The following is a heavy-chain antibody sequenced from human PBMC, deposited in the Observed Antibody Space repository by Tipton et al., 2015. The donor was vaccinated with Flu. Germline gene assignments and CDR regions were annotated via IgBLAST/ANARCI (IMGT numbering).Heavy chain of an antibody. Sequence: LRLSCTVSGGSIRGYYWNWIRQFPGKGLEWIGFAYYTGSTNYKSSLKSRVTISTDTSTNQVSLKMNSVIAADTAVYYCARGPPGPSIRAYYFDIWGQGALVTVSS. V-gene: IGHV4-59*01. D-gene: IGHD2-21*01. CDR1: GGSIRGYY. CDR2: AYYTGST. J-gene: IGHJ4*02. CDR3: ARGPPGPSIRAYYFDI.